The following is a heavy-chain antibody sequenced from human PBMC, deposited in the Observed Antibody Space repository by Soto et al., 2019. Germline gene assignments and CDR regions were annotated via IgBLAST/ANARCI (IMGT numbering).Heavy chain of an antibody. J-gene: IGHJ4*02. D-gene: IGHD6-19*01. V-gene: IGHV4-30-4*01. CDR1: GASMSSGDYY. CDR3: ARRAVAGTVGYDY. CDR2: IYDRGST. Sequence: SETLSLTCTVSGASMSSGDYYWTWIRQSPGKGLEWIGYIYDRGSTYYNPSLKSRVTISDDTSKSQFSLRLSSVTAADTAVYYCARRAVAGTVGYDYWGQGTLVTVSS.